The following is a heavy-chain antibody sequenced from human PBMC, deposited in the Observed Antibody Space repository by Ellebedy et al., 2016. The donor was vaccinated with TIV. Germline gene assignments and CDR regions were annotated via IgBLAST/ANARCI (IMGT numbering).Heavy chain of an antibody. Sequence: PGGSLRLSCAASGFTFSSYEMNWVRQAPGKGLEWVSYISSSGSTIYYADSVKCRFNSDRDTAKNSLYLQMNRLRAEDTAVYYCARVGYSMYDYWGQGTLVTVSS. D-gene: IGHD6-13*01. V-gene: IGHV3-48*03. CDR2: ISSSGSTI. CDR1: GFTFSSYE. J-gene: IGHJ4*02. CDR3: ARVGYSMYDY.